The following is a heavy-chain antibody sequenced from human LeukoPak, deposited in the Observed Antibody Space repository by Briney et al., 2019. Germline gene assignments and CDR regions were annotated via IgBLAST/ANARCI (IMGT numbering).Heavy chain of an antibody. Sequence: SGGSLRLSCAASGFTLSNSGMHWGRQAPGKGLEWEAFLRYDGSNEYYADSVKGRFTISRDNSKNTLYLQMNSLRAEDTAVYYCAKVNRGTYGVWDWGQGTLVTVSS. CDR2: LRYDGSNE. V-gene: IGHV3-30*02. CDR3: AKVNRGTYGVWD. J-gene: IGHJ4*02. CDR1: GFTLSNSG. D-gene: IGHD1-26*01.